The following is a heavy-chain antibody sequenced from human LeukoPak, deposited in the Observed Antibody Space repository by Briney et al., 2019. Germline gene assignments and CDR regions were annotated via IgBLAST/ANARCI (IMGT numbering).Heavy chain of an antibody. V-gene: IGHV3-30*04. CDR1: GFTFSSYA. J-gene: IGHJ6*04. CDR3: ARDSHYYGSGDV. D-gene: IGHD3-10*01. CDR2: ISYDGSNK. Sequence: GGSLRLSCAASGFTFSSYAMHWVRQAPGKGLEGVAVISYDGSNKYYADSVKGRFTISRDNSKNTLYLQMNSLRAEDTAVYYCARDSHYYGSGDVWGKGTTVTVSS.